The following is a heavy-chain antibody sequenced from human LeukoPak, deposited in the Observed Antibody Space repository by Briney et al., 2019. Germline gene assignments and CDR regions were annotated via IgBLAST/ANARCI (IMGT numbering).Heavy chain of an antibody. J-gene: IGHJ3*02. CDR2: ISGSGHNT. Sequence: GGSLRLSCAASGFTFSSYGMSWVRQAPGKGLEWVSAISGSGHNTYYADSVKGRFTISRDNSKNTLCLQMNSLRAEDTAVFYCAKPDGDYVGQLDAFDIWGQGTMVTVSS. V-gene: IGHV3-23*01. CDR1: GFTFSSYG. CDR3: AKPDGDYVGQLDAFDI. D-gene: IGHD4-17*01.